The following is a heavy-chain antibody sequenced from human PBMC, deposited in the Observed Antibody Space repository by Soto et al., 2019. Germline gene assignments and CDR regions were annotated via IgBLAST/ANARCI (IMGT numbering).Heavy chain of an antibody. Sequence: VSLRLSSAASGFTFSSYWMHWVRQAPGKGLVWVSRINSDGRSTSYADPVKGRFTISRDNAKNTLYLQMNSLRAEDTAMYYCAGGDPSGIYMYNWFDPWGQGTPVTVSS. D-gene: IGHD1-26*01. CDR1: GFTFSSYW. J-gene: IGHJ5*02. CDR3: AGGDPSGIYMYNWFDP. V-gene: IGHV3-74*01. CDR2: INSDGRST.